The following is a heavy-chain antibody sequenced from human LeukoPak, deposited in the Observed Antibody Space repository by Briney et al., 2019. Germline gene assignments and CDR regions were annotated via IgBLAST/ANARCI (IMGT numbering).Heavy chain of an antibody. D-gene: IGHD5-12*01. CDR3: ARRWYSGYDLHNWFDP. V-gene: IGHV5-51*01. Sequence: SLKISCKGSGYSSATFWIGWVRQMPGKGLEWMGIIYPGDSDTRYSPSFQGQVTISADKSISTAYLQWSSLKASDTAMYYCARRWYSGYDLHNWFDPWGQGTLVTVSS. CDR2: IYPGDSDT. CDR1: GYSSATFW. J-gene: IGHJ5*02.